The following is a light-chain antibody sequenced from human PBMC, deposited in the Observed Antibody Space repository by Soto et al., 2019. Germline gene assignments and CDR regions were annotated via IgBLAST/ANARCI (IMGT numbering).Light chain of an antibody. J-gene: IGKJ5*01. CDR1: QTISSW. Sequence: DIQMTQSPSTLSGSVGDRVTITCRASQTISSWLAWYQQKPGKAPKLLIYAVSYLQSGVPSRFSGSGSGTDFTLTISRLEPEDFAVYYCQHYEWSPITFGQGTRLEIK. CDR3: QHYEWSPIT. CDR2: AVS. V-gene: IGKV1-5*01.